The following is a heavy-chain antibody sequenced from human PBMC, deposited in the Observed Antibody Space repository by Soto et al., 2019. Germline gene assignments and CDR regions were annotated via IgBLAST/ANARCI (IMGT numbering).Heavy chain of an antibody. CDR3: ARVRWLSEYDTLTGYYIFDQ. V-gene: IGHV4-61*03. J-gene: IGHJ4*02. CDR1: GGSVNSGPDY. CDR2: TSNSGSA. Sequence: QVQLQESGPGLVKPSETLSLTCTVSGGSVNSGPDYWSWIRQPPGKGLEWIGYTSNSGSAKYNPSLKSRVTITTDTSTNHFSLKLTSVTAADTAVYFCARVRWLSEYDTLTGYYIFDQWGRGTLVTVSS. D-gene: IGHD3-9*01.